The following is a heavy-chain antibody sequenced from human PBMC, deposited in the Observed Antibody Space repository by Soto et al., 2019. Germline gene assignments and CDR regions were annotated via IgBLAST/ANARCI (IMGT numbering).Heavy chain of an antibody. CDR1: GYTFTSYY. CDR2: INPSGGST. D-gene: IGHD2-15*01. CDR3: VRGGLLTCSGGTCYPYYMDV. J-gene: IGHJ6*03. Sequence: GASVKVSCKASGYTFTSYYMHWVRQAPGQGLEWMGIINPSGGSTSYAQKFQGRVTMTRDTSTSTVYMELSSLRSEDTAVYYCVRGGLLTCSGGTCYPYYMDVWGKGTTVTV. V-gene: IGHV1-46*03.